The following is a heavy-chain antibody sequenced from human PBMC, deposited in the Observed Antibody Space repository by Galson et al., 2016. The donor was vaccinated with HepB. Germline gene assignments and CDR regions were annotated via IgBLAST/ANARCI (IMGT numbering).Heavy chain of an antibody. D-gene: IGHD4-17*01. J-gene: IGHJ4*02. CDR1: EFSFTSYW. CDR3: ARDAGDYPIDY. V-gene: IGHV5-10-1*01. Sequence: QSGAEVKKPGESPRISCKGSEFSFTSYWINWVRQMPGKGLEWMGRIDPRGSYTNYSPSFQGHVTISADKSISTAYLQWSSLKASDTAMYYCARDAGDYPIDYWGQGTLVTVSS. CDR2: IDPRGSYT.